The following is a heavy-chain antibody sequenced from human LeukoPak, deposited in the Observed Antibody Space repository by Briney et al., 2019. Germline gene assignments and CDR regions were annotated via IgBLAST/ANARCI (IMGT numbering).Heavy chain of an antibody. CDR1: GDGVSSNSAA. D-gene: IGHD6-13*01. J-gene: IGHJ3*02. Sequence: SQTLSLTSAICGDGVSSNSAAWNWIRQPPSRGLEWLGRTYDRSKRNNDYAVAVKSRITINPDTSKNQSSLQLNSVTPEDTAVYYCARESIAAAGRNDAFDIWGQGTMVTVSS. V-gene: IGHV6-1*01. CDR3: ARESIAAAGRNDAFDI. CDR2: TYDRSKRNN.